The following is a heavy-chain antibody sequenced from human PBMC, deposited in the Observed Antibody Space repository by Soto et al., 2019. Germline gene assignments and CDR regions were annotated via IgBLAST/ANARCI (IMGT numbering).Heavy chain of an antibody. CDR3: AREGITMVRGVNYYYYMDV. CDR1: GFTFSDYY. D-gene: IGHD3-10*01. Sequence: GGSLRLSCAASGFTFSDYYMSWIRQAPGKGLEWVSYISSSGSTIYYADSVKGRFTISRDNAKNSLYLQMNSLRAEDTAVYYCAREGITMVRGVNYYYYMDVWGKGTTVTVSS. J-gene: IGHJ6*03. CDR2: ISSSGSTI. V-gene: IGHV3-11*01.